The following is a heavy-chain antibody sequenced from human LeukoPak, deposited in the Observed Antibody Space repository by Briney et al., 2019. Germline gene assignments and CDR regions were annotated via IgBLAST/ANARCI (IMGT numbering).Heavy chain of an antibody. CDR2: ISPYNGNT. D-gene: IGHD3-9*01. CDR3: ARVSEYFDWLLYPDY. Sequence: VASVKVSCKASGYTFISYALSWVRQAPGQGLEWMGWISPYNGNTNYAQKLQGRVTMTTDTSTSTAYMELRSLRSDDTAVYYCARVSEYFDWLLYPDYWGQGTLVTVSS. V-gene: IGHV1-18*01. CDR1: GYTFISYA. J-gene: IGHJ4*02.